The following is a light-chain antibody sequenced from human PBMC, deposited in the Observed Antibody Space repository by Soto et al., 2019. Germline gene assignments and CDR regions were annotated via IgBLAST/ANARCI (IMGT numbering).Light chain of an antibody. CDR1: CSDVGGYNY. CDR3: SSYTSSSTPYV. Sequence: QSALTQPASVSGSPGQSITISCAGTCSDVGGYNYVSWYQQHPGKAPKLMIYDVSNRPSGVSNRFSGSKSGNTASLTISGLQAVDEAAYYCSSYTSSSTPYVFGTGTKVTAL. J-gene: IGLJ1*01. V-gene: IGLV2-14*01. CDR2: DVS.